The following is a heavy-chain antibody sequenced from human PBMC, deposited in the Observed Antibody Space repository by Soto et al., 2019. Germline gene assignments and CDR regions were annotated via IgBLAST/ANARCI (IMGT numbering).Heavy chain of an antibody. CDR3: ARDDYYDSSGYYWMDY. V-gene: IGHV1-69*06. D-gene: IGHD3-22*01. Sequence: SVKVSCNASGSTFSSYAISWERQAPGQGLEWMGGIIPIFGTANYAQKFQGRVTITADKSTSTAYMELSSLRSEDTAVYYCARDDYYDSSGYYWMDYWGQGTLVTVSS. CDR2: IIPIFGTA. J-gene: IGHJ4*02. CDR1: GSTFSSYA.